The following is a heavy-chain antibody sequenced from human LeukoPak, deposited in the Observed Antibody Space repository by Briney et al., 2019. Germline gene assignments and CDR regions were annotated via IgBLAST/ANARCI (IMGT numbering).Heavy chain of an antibody. D-gene: IGHD2-2*01. CDR1: GGSISSGGYY. CDR2: IYHSGST. CDR3: ARVPAAMWGRVYFDY. Sequence: PSQTLSLTCTVSGGSISSGGYYWSWIRQPPGKGLEWIGYIYHSGSTYYNPSLKSRVTMSVDTSKNQFSLKLSSVTAADTAVYYCARVPAAMWGRVYFDYWGQGTLVTVSS. V-gene: IGHV4-30-2*01. J-gene: IGHJ4*02.